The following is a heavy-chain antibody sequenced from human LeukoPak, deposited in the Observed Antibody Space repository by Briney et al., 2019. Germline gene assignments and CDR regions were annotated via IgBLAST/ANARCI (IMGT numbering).Heavy chain of an antibody. J-gene: IGHJ4*02. Sequence: SETLSLTCAVYGGSFSGYYGSWIRQPPEKGLEWIGEINHSGSTNYNPSLKSRVTISVDTSRNEFSLKLSSVTAADTAVYYCARWTTCGGDCHILDYWGQGILVTVSS. CDR2: INHSGST. CDR3: ARWTTCGGDCHILDY. CDR1: GGSFSGYY. V-gene: IGHV4-34*01. D-gene: IGHD2-21*02.